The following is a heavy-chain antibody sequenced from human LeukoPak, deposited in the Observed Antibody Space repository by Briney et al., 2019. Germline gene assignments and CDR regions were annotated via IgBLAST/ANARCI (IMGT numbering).Heavy chain of an antibody. CDR1: GFTFSSYS. CDR2: ISSSSSYI. Sequence: GGSLRLSCAASGFTFSSYSMNWVRQAPGKGLEWVSSISSSSSYIYYADSVKGRFTISRDNAKNSLYLQMNSLRAEDTAVYYCASLRIVVVPAAKRVDYWGQGTLVTVSS. J-gene: IGHJ4*02. CDR3: ASLRIVVVPAAKRVDY. V-gene: IGHV3-21*01. D-gene: IGHD2-2*01.